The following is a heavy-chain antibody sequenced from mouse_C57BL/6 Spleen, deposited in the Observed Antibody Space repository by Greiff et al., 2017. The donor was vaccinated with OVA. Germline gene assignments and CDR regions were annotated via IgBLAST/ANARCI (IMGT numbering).Heavy chain of an antibody. CDR2: ISYDGSN. J-gene: IGHJ2*01. V-gene: IGHV3-6*01. D-gene: IGHD1-2*01. CDR1: GYSITSGYY. Sequence: EVQRVESGPGLVKPSQSLSLTCSVTGYSITSGYYWNWIRQFPGNKLEWMGYISYDGSNNYNPSLKNRISITRDTSKNQLFLKLKFVTTEDTATYYCARYYGGGSFDYWGQGTTLTVSS. CDR3: ARYYGGGSFDY.